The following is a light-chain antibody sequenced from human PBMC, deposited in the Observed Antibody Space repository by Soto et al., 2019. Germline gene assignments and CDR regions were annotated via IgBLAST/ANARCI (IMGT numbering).Light chain of an antibody. CDR2: YDD. V-gene: IGLV1-36*01. Sequence: QAVVTQSPSVSEAPRQRVTISCSGSSSNIGNNAVNWYQQLPGKAPKLLIYYDDLLPSGVSDRFSGSKSGTSASLAISGLQSEEEADYYCAAWDDSLGWVFGGGTKLTVL. J-gene: IGLJ3*02. CDR3: AAWDDSLGWV. CDR1: SSNIGNNA.